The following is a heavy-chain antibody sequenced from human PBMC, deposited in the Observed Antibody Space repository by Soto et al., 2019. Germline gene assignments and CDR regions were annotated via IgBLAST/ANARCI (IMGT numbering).Heavy chain of an antibody. CDR3: ARERLRSPQFDP. D-gene: IGHD4-17*01. CDR2: IFHRGTT. V-gene: IGHV4-31*03. CDR1: GASISSVDYY. J-gene: IGHJ5*02. Sequence: SETLSLTCTVSGASISSVDYYWNWIRQHPGKGLEWIGYIFHRGTTYYNPSLKSRITTSVDTSKNQFSLKLSSVTAADTAVYYCARERLRSPQFDPWGQGTLVTVSS.